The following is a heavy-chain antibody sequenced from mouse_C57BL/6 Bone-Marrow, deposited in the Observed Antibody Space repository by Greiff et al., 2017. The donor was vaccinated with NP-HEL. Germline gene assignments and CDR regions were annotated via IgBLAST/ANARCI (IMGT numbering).Heavy chain of an antibody. CDR3: ARDAYYYGSRFAY. V-gene: IGHV7-1*01. J-gene: IGHJ3*01. Sequence: DVMLVESGGGLVQSGRSLRLSCATSGFTFSDFYMEWVRQAPGKGLEWIAASRNKANDYTTEYSASVKGRFIVSRDTSQSILYLQMNALRAEDTAIYYCARDAYYYGSRFAYWGQGTLVTVSA. CDR2: SRNKANDYTT. D-gene: IGHD1-1*01. CDR1: GFTFSDFY.